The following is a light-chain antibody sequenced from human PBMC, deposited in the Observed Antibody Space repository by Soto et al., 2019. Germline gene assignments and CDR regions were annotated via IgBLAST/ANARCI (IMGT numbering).Light chain of an antibody. V-gene: IGLV2-11*01. CDR3: CSYARTYTFRV. CDR1: SSDVGGYNY. CDR2: DVS. Sequence: QSALTQPRSVSGSPGQSVTISCTGTSSDVGGYNYVSWYQQHPGKAPKLMIYDVSKRPSGVPDRFSGSKSGNTASLTISGLQAEDEADYYCCSYARTYTFRVFGNGTKVTV. J-gene: IGLJ1*01.